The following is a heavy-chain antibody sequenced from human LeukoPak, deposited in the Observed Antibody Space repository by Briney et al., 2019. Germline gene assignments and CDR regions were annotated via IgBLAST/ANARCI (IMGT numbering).Heavy chain of an antibody. CDR3: ARDRGSTEFDY. Sequence: TGGSLRLSCAVSGFTFSSYWMHWVRQAPGKGLVWVSRINSDGSSTSYADSVKGRFTISRDNAKNTLYLQMNSLRAEDTAVYYCARDRGSTEFDYWGQGTLVTVSS. V-gene: IGHV3-74*01. CDR1: GFTFSSYW. D-gene: IGHD1-26*01. CDR2: INSDGSST. J-gene: IGHJ4*02.